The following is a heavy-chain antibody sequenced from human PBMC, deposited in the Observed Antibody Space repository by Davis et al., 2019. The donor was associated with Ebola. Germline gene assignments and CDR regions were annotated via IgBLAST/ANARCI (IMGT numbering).Heavy chain of an antibody. Sequence: SETLSLTCSVSGASISSYYWSWIRQPPGKGLEWIGYIYYSGSTNYNPSLKSRVTISVDTSKNQFSLKLSSVTAADTAVYYCAALPWQQLANYGMDVWGQGTTVTVSS. V-gene: IGHV4-59*01. CDR2: IYYSGST. CDR1: GASISSYY. D-gene: IGHD6-13*01. J-gene: IGHJ6*02. CDR3: AALPWQQLANYGMDV.